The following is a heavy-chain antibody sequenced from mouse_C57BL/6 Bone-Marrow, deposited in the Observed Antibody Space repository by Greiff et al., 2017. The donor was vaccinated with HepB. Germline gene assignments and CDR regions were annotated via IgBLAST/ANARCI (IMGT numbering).Heavy chain of an antibody. V-gene: IGHV6-6*01. CDR3: TSVYYYGSSYSWFAY. D-gene: IGHD1-1*01. CDR2: IRNKANNHAT. Sequence: EVQRVESGGGLVQPGGSMKLSCAASGFTFSDAWMDWVRQSPEKGLEWVAEIRNKANNHATYYAESVKGRFTISRDDSKSSVYLQMNSLRAEDTGIYYCTSVYYYGSSYSWFAYWGQGTLVTVSA. CDR1: GFTFSDAW. J-gene: IGHJ3*01.